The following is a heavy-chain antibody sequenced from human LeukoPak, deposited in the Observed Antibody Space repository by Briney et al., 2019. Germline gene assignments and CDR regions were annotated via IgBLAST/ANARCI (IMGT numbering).Heavy chain of an antibody. J-gene: IGHJ6*03. CDR1: GFTFSSYW. D-gene: IGHD1-1*01. Sequence: PGGSLRLSCAASGFTFSSYWMSWVRQAPGKGLEWVSYISSSGSTIYYADSVKGRFTISRDNAKNSLYLQMNSLRAEDTAVYYCARDAVRDYYYYYMDVWGKGTTVTISS. CDR2: ISSSGSTI. CDR3: ARDAVRDYYYYYMDV. V-gene: IGHV3-48*04.